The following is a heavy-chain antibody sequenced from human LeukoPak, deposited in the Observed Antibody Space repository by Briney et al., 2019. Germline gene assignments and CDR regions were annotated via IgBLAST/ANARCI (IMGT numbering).Heavy chain of an antibody. D-gene: IGHD6-19*01. CDR3: ARVRAVAGIH. CDR1: GGSISSSSYY. V-gene: IGHV4-39*07. J-gene: IGHJ4*02. CDR2: IYYSGST. Sequence: NSSETLSLTCTVSGGSISSSSYYWGWIRQPPGKGLEWIGSIYYSGSTYYNPSLKSRVTISVDTSKNQFSLKLSSVTAADTAVYYCARVRAVAGIHWGQGTLVTVSS.